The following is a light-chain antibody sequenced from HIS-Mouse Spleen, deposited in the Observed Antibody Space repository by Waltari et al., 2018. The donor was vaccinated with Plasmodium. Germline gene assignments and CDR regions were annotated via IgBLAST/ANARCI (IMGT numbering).Light chain of an antibody. CDR2: DAS. CDR3: QQYDNLPLT. CDR1: QDISNY. V-gene: IGKV1-33*01. Sequence: DIQMTQSPSSLSASVGDRVTLTCQASQDISNYLNWYQQKPGKAAKLLIYDASNLETGVPSRFSGSGSGTDFTVTISSLQPEDIATYYCQQYDNLPLTFGGGTKVEIK. J-gene: IGKJ4*01.